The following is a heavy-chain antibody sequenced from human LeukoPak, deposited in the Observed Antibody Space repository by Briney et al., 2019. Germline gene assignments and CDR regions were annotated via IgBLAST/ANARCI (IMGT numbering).Heavy chain of an antibody. CDR2: INPNSGGT. CDR3: QSASLSWTPRPGFDS. J-gene: IGHJ4*02. D-gene: IGHD2/OR15-2a*01. CDR1: GYTFTGYY. V-gene: IGHV1-2*02. Sequence: ASVKVSRKASGYTFTGYYMDWVRQAPGQGLEWMGWINPNSGGTIYAQKFQGRVTMTSDTSISTAYMELSSLTSDDTAVYYCQSASLSWTPRPGFDSCGQGTLSPSPQ.